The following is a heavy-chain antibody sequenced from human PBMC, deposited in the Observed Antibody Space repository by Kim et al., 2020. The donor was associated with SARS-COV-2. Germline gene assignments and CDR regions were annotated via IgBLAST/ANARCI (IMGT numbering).Heavy chain of an antibody. V-gene: IGHV3-23*01. J-gene: IGHJ4*02. CDR2: ISGSGGST. D-gene: IGHD1-26*01. CDR3: AKGRSYTGSYYRFVYDY. CDR1: GFTFSSYA. Sequence: GGSLRLSCAVSGFTFSSYAMSWVRQAPGKGLEWVSAISGSGGSTYYADSVKGRFTISRDNSKNTLYLQMNSLRAEDTAVYYCAKGRSYTGSYYRFVYDYWGQGTLVTVSS.